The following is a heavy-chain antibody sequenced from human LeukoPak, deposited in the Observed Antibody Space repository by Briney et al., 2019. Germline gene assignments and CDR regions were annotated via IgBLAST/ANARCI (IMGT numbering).Heavy chain of an antibody. Sequence: GASVKVSCKASGYTFTGYYMHWVRQAPGQGHEWMGRINPNSGGTNYAQKFQGRVTMTRDTSISTAYMELSRLRSDDTAVYYCARIGEVGYYDSSGRGDAFDIWGQGTMVTVSS. CDR2: INPNSGGT. J-gene: IGHJ3*02. CDR3: ARIGEVGYYDSSGRGDAFDI. D-gene: IGHD3-22*01. V-gene: IGHV1-2*06. CDR1: GYTFTGYY.